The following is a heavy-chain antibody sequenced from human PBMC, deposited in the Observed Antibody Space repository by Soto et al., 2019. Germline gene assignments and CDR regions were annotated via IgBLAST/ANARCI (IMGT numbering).Heavy chain of an antibody. Sequence: ASVKVSCKASGGTFSSYAISWVRQAPGQGLEWMGGIIPIFGTANYAQKFQGRVTITADESTSTAYMELSSLRSEDTAVYYCARILYYDILTGYETLRSLGSADYYYYGMDVWGQGTTVTVSS. V-gene: IGHV1-69*13. J-gene: IGHJ6*02. CDR1: GGTFSSYA. CDR3: ARILYYDILTGYETLRSLGSADYYYYGMDV. CDR2: IIPIFGTA. D-gene: IGHD3-9*01.